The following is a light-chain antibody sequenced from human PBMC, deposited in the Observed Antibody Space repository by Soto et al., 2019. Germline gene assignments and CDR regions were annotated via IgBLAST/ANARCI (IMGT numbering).Light chain of an antibody. CDR2: GAS. J-gene: IGKJ5*01. CDR1: ERVSNN. Sequence: EIVMTQSPATLSLSPGERATLSCRASERVSNNLAWYQQKAGQAPRLLIYGASTRATGIPARFSGSGSGTEFTLTISSLESEDFAVYYCQQYGYSPITFGQGRLLEVK. V-gene: IGKV3-15*01. CDR3: QQYGYSPIT.